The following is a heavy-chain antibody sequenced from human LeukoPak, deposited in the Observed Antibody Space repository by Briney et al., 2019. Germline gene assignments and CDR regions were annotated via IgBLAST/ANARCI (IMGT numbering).Heavy chain of an antibody. J-gene: IGHJ4*02. CDR2: IYHSGST. CDR1: GGSISSGGYY. V-gene: IGHV4-30-2*01. D-gene: IGHD3-10*01. CDR3: ARHLALPWFDKLLLWDY. Sequence: YPSETLSLTCTVSGGSISSGGYYWSWIRQPPGKGLEWIGYIYHSGSTYYNPSLGSRVTISLDPSTRQFSLKLSSVTAADTATYYCARHLALPWFDKLLLWDYWGQGTLATVSS.